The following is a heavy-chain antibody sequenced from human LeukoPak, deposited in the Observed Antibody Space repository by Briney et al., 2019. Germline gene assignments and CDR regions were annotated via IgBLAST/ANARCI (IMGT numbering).Heavy chain of an antibody. Sequence: SVKVSCKASGGTFSSYAISWVRQAPGQGLEWMGRIIPILGIANYAQKFQGRVTITADKSTSTAYMELSSLRSEDTAVYYCARATYDSSAVDAFDIWGQGTMVTVSP. CDR2: IIPILGIA. CDR1: GGTFSSYA. J-gene: IGHJ3*02. V-gene: IGHV1-69*04. CDR3: ARATYDSSAVDAFDI. D-gene: IGHD3-22*01.